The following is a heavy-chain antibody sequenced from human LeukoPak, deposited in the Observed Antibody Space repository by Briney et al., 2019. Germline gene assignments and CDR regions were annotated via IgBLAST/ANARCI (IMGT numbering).Heavy chain of an antibody. CDR1: GGSISSGSYY. J-gene: IGHJ4*02. Sequence: SETLSLTCTVSGGSISSGSYYWSWIRQPAGKGLEWIGRIYTSGSTNYNPSLKSRVTISVDTSKNQFSLKLSSVTAADTAVYYCARVVEDYHDSSGYYYYFDYWGQGTLVTVSS. CDR3: ARVVEDYHDSSGYYYYFDY. D-gene: IGHD3-22*01. CDR2: IYTSGST. V-gene: IGHV4-61*02.